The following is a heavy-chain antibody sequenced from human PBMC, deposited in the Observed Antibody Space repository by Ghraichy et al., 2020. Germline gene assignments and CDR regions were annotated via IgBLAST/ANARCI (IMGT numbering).Heavy chain of an antibody. CDR2: ISWDGGST. CDR3: AKDIAYSSSWYGYYYYGMDV. V-gene: IGHV3-43*01. D-gene: IGHD6-13*01. Sequence: LSLTCAASGFTFDDYTMHWVRQAPGKGLEWVSLISWDGGSTYYADSVKGRFTISRDNSKNSLYLQMNSLRTEDTALYYCAKDIAYSSSWYGYYYYGMDVWGQGTTVTVSS. J-gene: IGHJ6*02. CDR1: GFTFDDYT.